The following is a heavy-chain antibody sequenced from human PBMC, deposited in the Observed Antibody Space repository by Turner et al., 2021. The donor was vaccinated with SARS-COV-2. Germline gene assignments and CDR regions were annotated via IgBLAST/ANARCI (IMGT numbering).Heavy chain of an antibody. J-gene: IGHJ4*02. V-gene: IGHV1-46*01. CDR1: GYTFSDFY. Sequence: KISCKSSGYTFSDFYIHWVRQAPGQGLEWMGIFNPSGGGTSYAQDFQGRLTMTRNTSISTAYMELSSLRSEDTAVYYCARTITAMVRVDYWGQGTLVTVSS. CDR2: FNPSGGGT. D-gene: IGHD5-18*01. CDR3: ARTITAMVRVDY.